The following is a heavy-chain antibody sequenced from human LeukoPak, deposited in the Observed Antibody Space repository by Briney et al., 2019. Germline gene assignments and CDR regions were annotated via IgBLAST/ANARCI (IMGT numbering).Heavy chain of an antibody. CDR3: ARESYYDSSTFDP. Sequence: SETLSLTCTVSGGSISSGGYYWSWTRQHPGKGLEWIGYIYYSGSTYYNPSLKSRVTISVDTSKNQFSLKLSSVTAADTAVYYCARESYYDSSTFDPWGQGTLVTVSS. J-gene: IGHJ5*02. CDR1: GGSISSGGYY. D-gene: IGHD3-22*01. CDR2: IYYSGST. V-gene: IGHV4-31*03.